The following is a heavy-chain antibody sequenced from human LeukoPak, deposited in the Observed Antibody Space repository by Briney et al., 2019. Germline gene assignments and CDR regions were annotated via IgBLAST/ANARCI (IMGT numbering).Heavy chain of an antibody. CDR2: ISAYNGNT. CDR3: ARQVDSTMALPDY. D-gene: IGHD2/OR15-2a*01. J-gene: IGHJ4*02. V-gene: IGHV1-18*01. CDR1: GYTFSNYG. Sequence: ASVKVSCEASGYTFSNYGLTWVRQAPGRGLEWMGWISAYNGNTNYAQKFQDRVTMTTDTSTSTAYMELRSLTPDDTAVYYCARQVDSTMALPDYWGQGTLVTVSS.